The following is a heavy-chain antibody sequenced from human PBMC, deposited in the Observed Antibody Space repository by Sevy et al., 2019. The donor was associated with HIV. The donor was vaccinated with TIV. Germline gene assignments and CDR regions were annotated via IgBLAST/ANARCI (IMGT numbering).Heavy chain of an antibody. CDR2: ISYDGGNK. CDR3: AKPGKFSWSYLDAFDI. D-gene: IGHD1-26*01. V-gene: IGHV3-30*18. J-gene: IGHJ3*02. Sequence: GGSLRLSCAASGFTFSKYGMHWVRQAPGKGLEWVAVISYDGGNKYYADSVKGRFTISKDNFKNTLYLQMNSLRAEDTAIYYCAKPGKFSWSYLDAFDICGQGTMVTVSS. CDR1: GFTFSKYG.